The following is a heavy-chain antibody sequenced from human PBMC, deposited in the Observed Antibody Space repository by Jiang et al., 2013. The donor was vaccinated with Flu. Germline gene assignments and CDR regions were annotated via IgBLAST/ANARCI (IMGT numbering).Heavy chain of an antibody. D-gene: IGHD6-19*01. CDR1: GYTFTNYF. V-gene: IGHV1-46*01. CDR3: ARAAVAAPAIGDAFDI. CDR2: INPSGGLT. Sequence: QLVESGAEVKKPGASLKVSCKASGYTFTNYFMHWVRQAPGQGLEWMGIINPSGGLTTYAQKFQGRVTMTRDTSTSTVYMELSSLRSDDTAVYYCARAAVAAPAIGDAFDIWGQGTMVTVSS. J-gene: IGHJ3*02.